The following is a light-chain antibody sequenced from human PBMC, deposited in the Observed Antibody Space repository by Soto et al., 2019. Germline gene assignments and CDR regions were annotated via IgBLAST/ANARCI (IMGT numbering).Light chain of an antibody. CDR2: DNN. Sequence: QSVLTQPPSVSAAPGQKVTISCSGSSSDIGNNYVSWYRQFPGTAPKLLIYDNNKRPSGIPDRFSGSKSGTSATLDITGLQTGDEADYYCGTWDSSLSDGRVFGGGTKLTVL. J-gene: IGLJ3*02. CDR1: SSDIGNNY. V-gene: IGLV1-51*01. CDR3: GTWDSSLSDGRV.